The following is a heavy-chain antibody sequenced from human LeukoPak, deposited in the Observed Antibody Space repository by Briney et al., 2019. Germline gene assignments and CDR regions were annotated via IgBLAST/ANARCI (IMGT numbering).Heavy chain of an antibody. J-gene: IGHJ4*02. CDR3: AKANIVGATNFDY. CDR1: GFTFSSYS. V-gene: IGHV3-48*04. CDR2: ISSSSSTI. Sequence: GGSLRLSCAASGFTFSSYSMNWVRQAPGKGLEWVSYISSSSSTIYSADSVKGRFTISRDNAKNSLYLQMNSLRAEDTALYYCAKANIVGATNFDYWGQGTLVTVSS. D-gene: IGHD1-26*01.